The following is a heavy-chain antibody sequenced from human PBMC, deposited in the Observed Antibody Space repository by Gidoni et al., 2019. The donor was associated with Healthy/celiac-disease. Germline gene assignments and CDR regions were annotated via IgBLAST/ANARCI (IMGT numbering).Heavy chain of an antibody. V-gene: IGHV2-5*05. J-gene: IGHJ4*02. CDR2: IYLDDDK. Sequence: QITLKESGPTRVKPTQTLTLTCTFSGFARSTSGVGVGWIGHPPGKALEWLALIYLDDDKSYGSTLKSRLTITKDTSKNQVVLTMTNMDPVDTATYYCPHSPQLPGIAAYWGQGTLVTVSS. CDR3: PHSPQLPGIAAY. CDR1: GFARSTSGVG. D-gene: IGHD6-13*01.